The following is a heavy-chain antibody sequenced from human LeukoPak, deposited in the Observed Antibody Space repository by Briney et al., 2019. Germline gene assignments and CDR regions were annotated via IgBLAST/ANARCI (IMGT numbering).Heavy chain of an antibody. Sequence: GGSLRLSCAASGFTFDDYGMSWVRQAPGKGLVWVSRINSDGSSTSYADSVKGRFTISRDNAKNTLYLQMNSLRAEDTAVYYCARYSGYDSSFDYWGQGTLVTVSS. CDR1: GFTFDDYG. CDR2: INSDGSST. D-gene: IGHD5-12*01. CDR3: ARYSGYDSSFDY. J-gene: IGHJ4*02. V-gene: IGHV3-74*01.